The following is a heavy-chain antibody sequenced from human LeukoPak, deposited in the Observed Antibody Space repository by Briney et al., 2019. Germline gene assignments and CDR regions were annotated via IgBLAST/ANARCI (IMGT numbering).Heavy chain of an antibody. CDR3: ANYYGSGTYYKYFQH. V-gene: IGHV4-39*01. D-gene: IGHD3-10*01. CDR1: GGSISSSSYY. CDR2: MYYSGST. Sequence: SETLSLTCTVSGGSISSSSYYWDWIRQPPGKGLEWIATMYYSGSTYYNPSLKSRVTISVDTSKYQFSLKLSSVTAADTAVYYCANYYGSGTYYKYFQHWGQGNVDTVSS. J-gene: IGHJ1*01.